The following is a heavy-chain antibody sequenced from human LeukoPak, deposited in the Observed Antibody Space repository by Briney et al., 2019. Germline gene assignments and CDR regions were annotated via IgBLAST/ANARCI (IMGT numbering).Heavy chain of an antibody. CDR3: ARPYSSSWPDWYFDL. V-gene: IGHV3-48*04. CDR1: TFTFSTYN. CDR2: ISSSSSTI. D-gene: IGHD6-13*01. J-gene: IGHJ2*01. Sequence: PGGSLRLSCAASTFTFSTYNMNWVRQAPGKGLEWVSYISSSSSTIYYADSVKGRFTISRDNAKNSLYLQMNSLRAEDTAVYYCARPYSSSWPDWYFDLWGRGTLVTVSS.